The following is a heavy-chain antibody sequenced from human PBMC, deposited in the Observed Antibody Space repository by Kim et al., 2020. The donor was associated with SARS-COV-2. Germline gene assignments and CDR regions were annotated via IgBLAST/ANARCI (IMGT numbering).Heavy chain of an antibody. V-gene: IGHV3-23*01. CDR1: GFTFSNYA. J-gene: IGHJ4*02. CDR3: AKAAIGWGATRHFDY. CDR2: ISGSGGST. Sequence: GGSLRLSCAASGFTFSNYAMSWVRQAPGKGLEWVSAISGSGGSTYYADSVKGRFTISRDNSKNTLYLQMNSLRAEDTAVYYCAKAAIGWGATRHFDYWGQGTLVTVSS. D-gene: IGHD5-12*01.